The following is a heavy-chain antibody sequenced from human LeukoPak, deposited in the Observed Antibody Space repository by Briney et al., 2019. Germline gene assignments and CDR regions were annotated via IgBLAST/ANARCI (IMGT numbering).Heavy chain of an antibody. Sequence: PGGSLRLSCAASGFTFSSNYMRWVRQAPGKGLEWVSVIYSGGSSYFADSVEDRINSLTNKSKNTMYLQMDCLRGEKTAVYYCARLYYYYGMDVWGQGTTVTVSS. CDR3: ARLYYYYGMDV. V-gene: IGHV3-53*01. CDR2: IYSGGSS. CDR1: GFTFSSNY. J-gene: IGHJ6*02.